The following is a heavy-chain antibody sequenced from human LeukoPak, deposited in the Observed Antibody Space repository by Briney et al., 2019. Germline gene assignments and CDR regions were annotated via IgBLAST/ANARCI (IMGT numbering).Heavy chain of an antibody. CDR2: IYPGDSDT. CDR3: ARQSYGDYVGY. D-gene: IGHD4-17*01. Sequence: GESLKISCKGSGYSFTSYWIGWVRQMPGKGLEWMGIIYPGDSDTRYSPSFQGQVTISADKPIGTAYLQWSSLKASGTAMYYCARQSYGDYVGYWGQGTLVTVSS. J-gene: IGHJ4*02. CDR1: GYSFTSYW. V-gene: IGHV5-51*01.